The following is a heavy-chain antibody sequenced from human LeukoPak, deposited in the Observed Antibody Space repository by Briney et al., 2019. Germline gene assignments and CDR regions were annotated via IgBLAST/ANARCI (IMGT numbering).Heavy chain of an antibody. D-gene: IGHD2-8*01. J-gene: IGHJ4*02. Sequence: PGGSLRLSCGASGFTVSSNHMSWVRQAPGKGLEWVSVIYSGGNTYNADSVKGRFTISRDNSKNTLYLQMNSLRAEDTAVYYCARMVPSRCFDCWGQGTLVTVSS. CDR3: ARMVPSRCFDC. CDR2: IYSGGNT. CDR1: GFTVSSNH. V-gene: IGHV3-66*01.